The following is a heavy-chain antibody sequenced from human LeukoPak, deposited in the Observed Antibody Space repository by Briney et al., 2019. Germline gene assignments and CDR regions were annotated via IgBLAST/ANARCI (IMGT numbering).Heavy chain of an antibody. CDR1: GFMFSTYA. V-gene: IGHV3-23*01. CDR3: VSQSYSGSDNYYFHY. CDR2: ISGSGERT. D-gene: IGHD1-26*01. Sequence: GGSLRLSCVTSGFMFSTYAMSWVRQAPGKGLEWVSIISGSGERTYYADSVKGRFTVSRDNSKNTLYLQMRSLRAEDTAVYYCVSQSYSGSDNYYFHYWGQGTLVAVSS. J-gene: IGHJ4*02.